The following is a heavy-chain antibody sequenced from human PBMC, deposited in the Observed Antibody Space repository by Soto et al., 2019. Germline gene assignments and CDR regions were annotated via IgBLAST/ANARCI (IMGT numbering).Heavy chain of an antibody. Sequence: QVQLVESGGDLVKPGGSLRLACAASGFSFSDSYMSWVHQAPGKGLEWLSYISGGSSYTNYADSVQGRFTISRDNAKGSLYLEMNSLRADDTAVYYCAKTIVAASGYYFDHWGQGNLVTVSS. CDR2: ISGGSSYT. V-gene: IGHV3-11*06. CDR1: GFSFSDSY. J-gene: IGHJ4*02. D-gene: IGHD2-21*01. CDR3: AKTIVAASGYYFDH.